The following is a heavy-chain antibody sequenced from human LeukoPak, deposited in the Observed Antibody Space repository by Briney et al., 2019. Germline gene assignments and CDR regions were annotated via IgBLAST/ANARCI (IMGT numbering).Heavy chain of an antibody. V-gene: IGHV1-18*01. CDR1: GYTFTSYG. CDR2: ISAYNGNT. CDR3: ARNPYYYDSQWAFDI. Sequence: ASVKVSCKASGYTFTSYGISWVRQAPGQGLEWMGWISAYNGNTNYAQKLQGRVTMTTDTSTSTAYMELRGLRSDDTAVYYCARNPYYYDSQWAFDIWGQGTMVTVSS. D-gene: IGHD3-22*01. J-gene: IGHJ3*02.